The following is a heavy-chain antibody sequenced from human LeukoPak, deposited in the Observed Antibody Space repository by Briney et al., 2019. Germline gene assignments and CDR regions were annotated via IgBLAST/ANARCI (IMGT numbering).Heavy chain of an antibody. J-gene: IGHJ5*02. V-gene: IGHV4-39*01. CDR1: GGSISSSSYY. CDR3: ARPRYYYDSSGYQNWFDP. D-gene: IGHD3-22*01. CDR2: IYYSGST. Sequence: PSETLSLTCTVSGGSISSSSYYWGWIRQPPGKGLGWIGSIYYSGSTYYNPSLKSRVTISVDTSKNQFSLKLSSVTAADTAVYYCARPRYYYDSSGYQNWFDPWGQGTLVTVSS.